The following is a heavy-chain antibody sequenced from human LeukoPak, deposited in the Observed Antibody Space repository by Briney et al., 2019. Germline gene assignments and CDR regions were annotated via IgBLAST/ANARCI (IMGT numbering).Heavy chain of an antibody. CDR2: ISGSDGSS. CDR1: GFTFNSFA. D-gene: IGHD3-16*02. J-gene: IGHJ4*02. CDR3: AKSLGVGGYTRYKGFDQ. Sequence: GGSLRLSCAASGFTFNSFAMNWVRQAPGKGLEWVSSISGSDGSSHYADFVKGRFTISRDNSKSTLHLQMNSLRAEDTAVYYCAKSLGVGGYTRYKGFDQWGQGTLVTVSS. V-gene: IGHV3-23*01.